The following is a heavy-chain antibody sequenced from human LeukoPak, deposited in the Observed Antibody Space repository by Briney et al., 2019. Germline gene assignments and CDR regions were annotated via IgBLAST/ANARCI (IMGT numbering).Heavy chain of an antibody. CDR1: GGSISSYY. CDR2: IYYSGST. J-gene: IGHJ4*02. CDR3: ASNYYGSGSLDY. D-gene: IGHD3-10*01. Sequence: SETLSLTCTVSGGSISSYYWSWIRQPPGKGLEWIGYIYYSGSTNYNPSLKSRATISVDTSKNQFSLKLSSVTAADTAVYYCASNYYGSGSLDYWGQGNLVTVSS. V-gene: IGHV4-59*08.